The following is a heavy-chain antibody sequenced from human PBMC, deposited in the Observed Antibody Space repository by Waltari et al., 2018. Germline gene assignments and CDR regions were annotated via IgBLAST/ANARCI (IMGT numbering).Heavy chain of an antibody. CDR2: IYYSGST. D-gene: IGHD1-26*01. CDR3: ARDLGFYAFDI. Sequence: QVQLQESGPGLVKPSETLSLTCTASGGSISSYYWSWIRQPPGKGLEWIGYIYYSGSTNYNPSLKSRVTISVDTSKTQFSLKLSSVTAADTAVYYCARDLGFYAFDIWGQGTMVTVSS. J-gene: IGHJ3*02. CDR1: GGSISSYY. V-gene: IGHV4-59*01.